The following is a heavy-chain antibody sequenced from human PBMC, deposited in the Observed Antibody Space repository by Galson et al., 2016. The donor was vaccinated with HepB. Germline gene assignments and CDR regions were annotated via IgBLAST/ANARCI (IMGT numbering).Heavy chain of an antibody. CDR2: IRDSGGAT. CDR3: AKEASGLGVPCLDN. Sequence: SLRLSCAASGFTFSGYAMSWVRQRPGKGLEWVSGIRDSGGATFYADSVRGRFTISRDNSKNTLHLQLNSLRAEDTAVYYCAKEASGLGVPCLDNWGQGTLVTVSS. CDR1: GFTFSGYA. J-gene: IGHJ4*02. V-gene: IGHV3-23*01. D-gene: IGHD2-2*01.